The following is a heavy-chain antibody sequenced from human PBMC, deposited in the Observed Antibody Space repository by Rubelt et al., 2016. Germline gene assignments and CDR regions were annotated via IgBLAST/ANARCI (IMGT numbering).Heavy chain of an antibody. Sequence: GFTFSSCHMHWVRKAPGKGLEWVARISYDGRNKHYADSVKGRFTISRDKSKNRLDLQMNSMTSEDTAVNYCAREAAGQDFDYWGQGTLVTVSS. CDR1: GFTFSSCH. J-gene: IGHJ4*02. V-gene: IGHV3-30*03. CDR3: AREAAGQDFDY. D-gene: IGHD6-13*01. CDR2: ISYDGRNK.